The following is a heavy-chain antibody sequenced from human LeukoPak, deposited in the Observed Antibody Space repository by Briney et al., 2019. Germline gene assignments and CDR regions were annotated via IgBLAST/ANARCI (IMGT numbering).Heavy chain of an antibody. CDR1: GFTFSSYG. J-gene: IGHJ4*02. CDR3: AKGHGVRFLDWLSLDFDY. CDR2: IRYDGSNK. Sequence: GGSLRLSCAASGFTFSSYGMRWVRQAPGKGLEWVAFIRYDGSNKYYADSVKGRFTISRDNSKNTLYLQMNSLRAEDTAVYYCAKGHGVRFLDWLSLDFDYWGQGTLVTVSS. V-gene: IGHV3-30*02. D-gene: IGHD3/OR15-3a*01.